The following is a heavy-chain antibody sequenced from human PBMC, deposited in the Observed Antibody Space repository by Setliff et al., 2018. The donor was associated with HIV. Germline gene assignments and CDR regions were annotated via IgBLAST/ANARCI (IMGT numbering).Heavy chain of an antibody. Sequence: WASVKVSCKASGYTFTSYGISWVRQAPGQGLEWMGWISAYNGNTDYARNLQGRLTMTTDTSTSTAFMELRSLRSDDTAVYSCARDPPSSGWYRADYWGQGTLVTVSS. J-gene: IGHJ4*02. CDR2: ISAYNGNT. D-gene: IGHD6-19*01. CDR1: GYTFTSYG. CDR3: ARDPPSSGWYRADY. V-gene: IGHV1-18*01.